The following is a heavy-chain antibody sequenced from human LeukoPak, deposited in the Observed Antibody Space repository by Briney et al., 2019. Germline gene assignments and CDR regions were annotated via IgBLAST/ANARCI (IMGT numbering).Heavy chain of an antibody. CDR3: ATGDYYDSSGYSSDLDY. CDR1: GYTFTDYY. CDR2: VDPEDGET. V-gene: IGHV1-69-2*01. D-gene: IGHD3-22*01. Sequence: ASVEISCKVSGYTFTDYYMHWVQQAPGKGLEWMGLVDPEDGETIYAEKFQGRVTITADTSTDTAYMELSSLRSEDTAVYCCATGDYYDSSGYSSDLDYWGQGTLVTVSS. J-gene: IGHJ4*02.